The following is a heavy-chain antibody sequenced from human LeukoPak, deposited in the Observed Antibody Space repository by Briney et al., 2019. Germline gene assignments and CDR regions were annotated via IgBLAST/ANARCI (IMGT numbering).Heavy chain of an antibody. CDR3: ASCTDPTGFDY. CDR1: GGSISGYY. V-gene: IGHV4-34*01. J-gene: IGHJ4*02. Sequence: SETLSLTCTVSGGSISGYYWSWIRQPPGKGLEWIGEINHSGSTNYNPSLKSRVAMSVDTSKNQFSLKLSSVTAADTAVYYCASCTDPTGFDYWGQGTLVTVSS. CDR2: INHSGST. D-gene: IGHD2-8*01.